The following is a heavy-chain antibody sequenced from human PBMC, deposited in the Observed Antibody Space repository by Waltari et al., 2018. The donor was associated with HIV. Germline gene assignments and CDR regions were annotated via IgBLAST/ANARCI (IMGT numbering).Heavy chain of an antibody. CDR2: MSSNRGKT. Sequence: QVQLVQSGAEVKLPGASLKVSCRTSGYDFTTFDINWVRQASGQGLEWMGWMSSNRGKTGYARKFQGRVIMTSDSSIDTAYLELSSLTSHDTAVYYCARSRPGAVFGDNWGQGTLVTVSS. J-gene: IGHJ4*02. D-gene: IGHD3-3*01. CDR3: ARSRPGAVFGDN. CDR1: GYDFTTFD. V-gene: IGHV1-8*01.